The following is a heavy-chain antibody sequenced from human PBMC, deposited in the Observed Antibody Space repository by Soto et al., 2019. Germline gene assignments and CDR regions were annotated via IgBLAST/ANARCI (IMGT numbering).Heavy chain of an antibody. V-gene: IGHV1-3*01. CDR1: GYTFTSYA. J-gene: IGHJ6*02. D-gene: IGHD2-15*01. CDR3: ASGEDYYGMDF. CDR2: INAGNGNT. Sequence: QVQLVQSGAEVKKPGASVKVSCKASGYTFTSYAMHWVRQAPGQRLEWIGWINAGNGNTKYSQKFQGRDTITRDTSARTAYMELCSRRSEDTAVYYCASGEDYYGMDFWGQGTTVTVSS.